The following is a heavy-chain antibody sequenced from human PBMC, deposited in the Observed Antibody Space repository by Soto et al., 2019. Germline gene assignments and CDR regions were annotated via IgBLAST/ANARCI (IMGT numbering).Heavy chain of an antibody. CDR2: ISYDGSNK. CDR1: GFTFSSYG. Sequence: QVQLVESGGGVVQPGRSLRLSCAASGFTFSSYGMHWVRQAPGKGLEWVAVISYDGSNKYYADSVKGRFTISRDNSKNTLYLQMNSLRAEDTAVYYCAKGGAYCDQGYFDYLGQGPLVTLSS. CDR3: AKGGAYCDQGYFDY. V-gene: IGHV3-30*18. J-gene: IGHJ4*02. D-gene: IGHD4-17*01.